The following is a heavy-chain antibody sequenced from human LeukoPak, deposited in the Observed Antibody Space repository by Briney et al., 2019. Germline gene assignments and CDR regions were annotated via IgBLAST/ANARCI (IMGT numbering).Heavy chain of an antibody. CDR3: ARAPDGYLDP. CDR1: GGSISSGGYS. D-gene: IGHD5-12*01. J-gene: IGHJ5*02. CDR2: IYHSGST. Sequence: PSQALSLTCAVSGGSISSGGYSWSWIRQPPGKGLEWIGYIYHSGSTYYNPSLKSRVTISVDRSKNQFSLKLSSVTAADTAVYYCARAPDGYLDPWGQGTLVTVPS. V-gene: IGHV4-30-2*01.